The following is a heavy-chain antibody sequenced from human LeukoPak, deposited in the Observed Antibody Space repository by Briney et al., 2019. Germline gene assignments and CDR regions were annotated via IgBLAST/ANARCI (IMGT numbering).Heavy chain of an antibody. CDR2: IYYSGST. J-gene: IGHJ4*02. V-gene: IGHV4-4*02. CDR3: ATLLCSSTTCYFAY. Sequence: PSGTLSLTCAVSGGSISSSNRCSWVRPPPGKGLEWIGEIYYSGSTNYSPSLKSRVTISVDKSKNQFSLKLSSVTAADTAVYYCATLLCSSTTCYFAYGGQGTLVTVS. D-gene: IGHD2-2*01. CDR1: GGSISSSNR.